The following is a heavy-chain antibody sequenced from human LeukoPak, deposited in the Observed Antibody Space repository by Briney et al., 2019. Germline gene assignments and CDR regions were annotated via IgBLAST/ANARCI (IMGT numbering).Heavy chain of an antibody. J-gene: IGHJ3*02. V-gene: IGHV4-30-2*01. CDR1: GGSISSGGYS. CDR2: IYHSGGT. Sequence: SETLSLTCAVSGGSISSGGYSWSSVRQPPGEGLEWGGYIYHSGGTYYNPSLQSRVTISLYRSKNQFSLKLSSMTAADTAVYYCASGNTGYDRDSFDIWGQGTMVTVSS. CDR3: ASGNTGYDRDSFDI. D-gene: IGHD5-12*01.